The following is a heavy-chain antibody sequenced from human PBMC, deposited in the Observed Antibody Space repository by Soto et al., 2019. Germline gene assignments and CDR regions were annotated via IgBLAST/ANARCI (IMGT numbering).Heavy chain of an antibody. Sequence: GGSLRLSCAASGFTVSSNYMSWVRQAPGKGLEWVSVIYSGGSTYYADSVKGRFTISRDNSKNTLYLQMNSLRAEDTAVYYCARTVDTAMANDYWGQGTLVTVSS. CDR3: ARTVDTAMANDY. J-gene: IGHJ4*02. V-gene: IGHV3-53*01. D-gene: IGHD5-18*01. CDR2: IYSGGST. CDR1: GFTVSSNY.